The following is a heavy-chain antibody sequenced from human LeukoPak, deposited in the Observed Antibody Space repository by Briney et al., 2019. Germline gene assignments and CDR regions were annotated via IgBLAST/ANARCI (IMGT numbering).Heavy chain of an antibody. V-gene: IGHV4-39*01. CDR3: EIYAGSGIDY. CDR2: IYYSGST. J-gene: IGHJ4*02. D-gene: IGHD3-16*01. Sequence: SETLSLTCTVSGGSISSSSYYWGWIRQPPGKGLEWIGSIYYSGSTYYNPSLKSRVTISVDTSKNQFSLKLSSVTAADTAVYYCEIYAGSGIDYWGQGTLVTVSS. CDR1: GGSISSSSYY.